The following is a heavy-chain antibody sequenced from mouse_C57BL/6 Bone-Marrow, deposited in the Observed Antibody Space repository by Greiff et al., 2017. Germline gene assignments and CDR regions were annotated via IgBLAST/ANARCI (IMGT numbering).Heavy chain of an antibody. CDR2: ISDGGSYT. V-gene: IGHV5-4*01. Sequence: EVQLQQSGGGLVKPGGSLKLSCAASGFTFSSYAMSWVRQTPEKRLEWVATISDGGSYTYYPDNVKGRFTISRDNAKNNLYLQMSHLKSEDTAMYYCARDRRYFDYWGQGTTLTVSS. J-gene: IGHJ2*01. CDR1: GFTFSSYA. CDR3: ARDRRYFDY.